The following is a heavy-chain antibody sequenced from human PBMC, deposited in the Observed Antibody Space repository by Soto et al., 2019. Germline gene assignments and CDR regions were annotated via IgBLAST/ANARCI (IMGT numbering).Heavy chain of an antibody. CDR1: GFTFSDYY. CDR3: ERGGYCSGGSCYSVWWFDP. J-gene: IGHJ5*02. CDR2: ISSSGSTI. Sequence: PSGCTRLSCASSGFTFSDYYMSRTRQDQGKGLEWVSYISSSGSTIYYADSVKGRFTISRDNAKNSLYLQMNSLRAEDTAVYYCERGGYCSGGSCYSVWWFDPWGQGTLLTVSS. V-gene: IGHV3-11*01. D-gene: IGHD2-15*01.